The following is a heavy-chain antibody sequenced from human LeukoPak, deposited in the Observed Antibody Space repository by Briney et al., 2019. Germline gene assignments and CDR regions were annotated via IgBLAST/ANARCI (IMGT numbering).Heavy chain of an antibody. CDR3: ARDTRSSKTYYDSSGYYPDAFDI. D-gene: IGHD3-22*01. Sequence: GGSLRLSCAASGFIFSDYYMSWIRQAPGKGLEWVSYISSRGSYINYADSVKGRFTISRDNAKNSLYLQMNTLRDDDTAVYYCARDTRSSKTYYDSSGYYPDAFDIWGQGTMVPVSS. J-gene: IGHJ3*02. CDR1: GFIFSDYY. CDR2: ISSRGSYI. V-gene: IGHV3-11*06.